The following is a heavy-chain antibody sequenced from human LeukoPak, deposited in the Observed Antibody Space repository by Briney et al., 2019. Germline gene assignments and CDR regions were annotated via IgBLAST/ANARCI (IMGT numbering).Heavy chain of an antibody. CDR2: IVPSGST. CDR3: AKEGAARGPDFDY. V-gene: IGHV4-4*07. CDR1: GASLRRYF. J-gene: IGHJ4*02. D-gene: IGHD6-25*01. Sequence: SETLSLTCTVSGASLRRYFRSWIRQPAGKGLEWIGRIVPSGSTNYNPSLKSRATMSVDTSKNQLSLKLSSVTAAGAAVYYCAKEGAARGPDFDYWGQGTLVIVSS.